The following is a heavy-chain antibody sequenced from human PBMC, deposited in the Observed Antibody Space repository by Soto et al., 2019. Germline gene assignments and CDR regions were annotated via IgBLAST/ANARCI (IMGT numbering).Heavy chain of an antibody. D-gene: IGHD6-6*01. J-gene: IGHJ4*02. V-gene: IGHV1-69*13. CDR3: AREGGADGTYSSSTFDY. CDR2: IIPIFGTA. CDR1: GGTFSSYA. Sequence: SVKVSCKASGGTFSSYAISWVRQAPGQGLEWMGGIIPIFGTANYAQKFQGRVTITADESTSTAYMELSSLRSEDTAVYYCAREGGADGTYSSSTFDYWGQGTLVTVSS.